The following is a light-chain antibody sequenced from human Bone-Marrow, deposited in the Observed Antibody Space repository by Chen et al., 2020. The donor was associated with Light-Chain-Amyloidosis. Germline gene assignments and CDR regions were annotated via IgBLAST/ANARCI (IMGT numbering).Light chain of an antibody. CDR3: QSADSSGTYEVI. CDR2: KET. Sequence: SYELTQPPSVSLYPGQTARITCSGDVLPTKYAYWYQQKPGQALVLGILKETDRPSGRYERFSGSSSGTTATLTLSGVQAEDEADYHCQSADSSGTYEVIFGGGTKLTVL. V-gene: IGLV3-25*03. CDR1: VLPTKY. J-gene: IGLJ2*01.